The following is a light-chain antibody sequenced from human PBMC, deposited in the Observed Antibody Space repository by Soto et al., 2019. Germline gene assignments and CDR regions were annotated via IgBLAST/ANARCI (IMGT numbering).Light chain of an antibody. CDR1: SSNIGGHLNP. CDR3: AAWDDSLCAYV. CDR2: KNN. V-gene: IGLV1-47*01. Sequence: QSVLTQPPSASGTPGQRVTVSCSGSSSNIGGHLNPVYWFQQLPGSAPKLLLYKNNQRPSGVPDRFSGSTSAASASLAISGLRPEDEADYYCAAWDDSLCAYVFGTGTKVTVL. J-gene: IGLJ1*01.